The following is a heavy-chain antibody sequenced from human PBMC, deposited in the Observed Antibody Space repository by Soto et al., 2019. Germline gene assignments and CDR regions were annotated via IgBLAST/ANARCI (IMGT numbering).Heavy chain of an antibody. CDR3: ARRITMVRGPYYYYAMDV. CDR2: ITSTSSTK. J-gene: IGHJ6*02. V-gene: IGHV3-48*02. D-gene: IGHD3-10*01. Sequence: SLRLSCAASGFTFSIHTMNWVRQAPGKGLEWISYITSTSSTKNYADSVKGRFTISRDNANNSLYLQMNSLRDEDTAVYYCARRITMVRGPYYYYAMDVWGQGTTVTVSS. CDR1: GFTFSIHT.